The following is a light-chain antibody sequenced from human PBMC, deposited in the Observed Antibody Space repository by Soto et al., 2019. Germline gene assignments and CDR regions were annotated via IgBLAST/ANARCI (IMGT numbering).Light chain of an antibody. Sequence: QSVLTQPPSASGTPGQRVTISCSGRSSNIGSNYVFWYQQLPGTAPKLLIYRNNEWPSGVPDRFSGSKSGTSASLGISGLRSEDEGDYYCAAWDDSLSGWVFGTGTQLTVL. CDR1: SSNIGSNY. J-gene: IGLJ3*02. V-gene: IGLV1-47*01. CDR3: AAWDDSLSGWV. CDR2: RNN.